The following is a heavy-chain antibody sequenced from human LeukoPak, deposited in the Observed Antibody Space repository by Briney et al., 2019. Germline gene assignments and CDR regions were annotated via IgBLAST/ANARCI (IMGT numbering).Heavy chain of an antibody. V-gene: IGHV3-23*01. J-gene: IGHJ4*02. CDR1: GFTFSNYG. D-gene: IGHD3-3*01. CDR2: ITGSGGSK. Sequence: GGSLRLSCAASGFTFSNYGMNWVRQAPGKGLEWVSGITGSGGSKYYADSVKGRFTISRDNAKNTLYLQMNSLRAEDTAVYYCARELYDFWSGYSYWGQGTLVTVSS. CDR3: ARELYDFWSGYSY.